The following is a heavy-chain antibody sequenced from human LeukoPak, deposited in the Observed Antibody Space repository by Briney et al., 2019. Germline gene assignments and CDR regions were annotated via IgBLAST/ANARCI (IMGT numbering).Heavy chain of an antibody. CDR3: ASPMRPGAWMDIPDAFDI. D-gene: IGHD2-2*03. CDR2: IYYSGST. J-gene: IGHJ3*02. V-gene: IGHV4-39*01. CDR1: GGSISSSSYY. Sequence: TLETLSLTCTVSGGSISSSSYYWGWIRQPPGKGLEWIGSIYYSGSTYYNPSLKSRVTISVDTSKNQFSLKLSSVTAADTAVYYCASPMRPGAWMDIPDAFDIWGQGTMVTVSS.